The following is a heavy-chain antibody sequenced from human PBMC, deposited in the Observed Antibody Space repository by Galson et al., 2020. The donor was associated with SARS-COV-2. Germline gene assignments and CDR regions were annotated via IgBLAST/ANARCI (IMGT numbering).Heavy chain of an antibody. J-gene: IGHJ6*02. Sequence: ASVKVSCKASGYTFTSYGISWVRQAPGQGLEWMGWISAYNGNTNYAQKLQGRVTMTTDTSTSTAYKELRSLRSDDTAVYYCARDGSITIFGVSIQNYYYYGMDVWGQGTTVTVSS. V-gene: IGHV1-18*04. CDR2: ISAYNGNT. CDR3: ARDGSITIFGVSIQNYYYYGMDV. D-gene: IGHD3-3*01. CDR1: GYTFTSYG.